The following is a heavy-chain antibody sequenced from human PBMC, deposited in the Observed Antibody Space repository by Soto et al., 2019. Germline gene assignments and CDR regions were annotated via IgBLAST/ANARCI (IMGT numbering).Heavy chain of an antibody. V-gene: IGHV3-23*01. D-gene: IGHD6-6*01. Sequence: PGGSLRLSCAASGFNFKKYVMSWVRQLPGKGLQWVAALSGSGGTTYYADSVKGRFTISRDNSKDTVYLQMDSLRADDTAVYFCAKDRQIAARPLDFDNWGQGTRVTVSS. J-gene: IGHJ4*02. CDR2: LSGSGGTT. CDR3: AKDRQIAARPLDFDN. CDR1: GFNFKKYV.